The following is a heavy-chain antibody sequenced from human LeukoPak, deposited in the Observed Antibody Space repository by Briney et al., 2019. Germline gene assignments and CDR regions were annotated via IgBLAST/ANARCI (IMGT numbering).Heavy chain of an antibody. J-gene: IGHJ6*02. D-gene: IGHD3-3*01. V-gene: IGHV3-30-3*01. CDR3: ARVFWSGYFTYYYYGMDV. CDR2: ISYDGSNK. Sequence: GGSLRLSCAASGFTFSSYAMHWVRQAPGKGLEWVAVISYDGSNKYYADSVKGRFTISRDNSKNTLYLQMNSLRAEDTAVYYCARVFWSGYFTYYYYGMDVWGQGTTVTVPS. CDR1: GFTFSSYA.